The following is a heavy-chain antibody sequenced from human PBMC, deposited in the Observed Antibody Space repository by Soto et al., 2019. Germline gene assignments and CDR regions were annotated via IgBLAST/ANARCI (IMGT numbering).Heavy chain of an antibody. V-gene: IGHV3-23*01. CDR3: AKQGGGRDLGYCTNGVCYTPLNWFDP. D-gene: IGHD2-8*01. J-gene: IGHJ5*02. CDR2: ISGSGGST. CDR1: GFTFSSYA. Sequence: GGSLRLSCAASGFTFSSYAMSWVRQAPGKGLEWVSAISGSGGSTYYADSVKGRFTISRDNSKNTLYLQMNSLRAEDTDGYYCAKQGGGRDLGYCTNGVCYTPLNWFDPWGQGTLVTVSS.